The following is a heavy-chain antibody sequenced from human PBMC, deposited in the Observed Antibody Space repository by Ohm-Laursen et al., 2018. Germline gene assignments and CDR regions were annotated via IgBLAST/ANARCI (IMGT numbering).Heavy chain of an antibody. CDR1: GFTFIDYS. CDR2: ISSSGSTI. J-gene: IGHJ3*02. Sequence: SLRLSCAASGFTFIDYSMNWVRQAPGKGLEWVSYISSSGSTIYYADSVKGRYTISRDNAKNSLYLQMNSLRAEGTAVYYCASPTVTTTTNAFDIWGQGTMVTVSS. D-gene: IGHD4-17*01. V-gene: IGHV3-11*01. CDR3: ASPTVTTTTNAFDI.